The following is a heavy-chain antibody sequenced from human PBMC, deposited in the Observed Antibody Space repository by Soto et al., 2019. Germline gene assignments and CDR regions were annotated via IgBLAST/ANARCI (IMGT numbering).Heavy chain of an antibody. J-gene: IGHJ4*02. CDR2: IYSGGTI. CDR1: GFTVTINY. V-gene: IGHV3-53*01. Sequence: EVQVVESGGGLIQPGGSLRLSCAVSGFTVTINYMSWVRQAPGKGLEWVSVIYSGGTIYYADSVKGRFTISRDTSKHTLYLQMNSLRGEDTAVYYCHGYGYWGQGTLVTVSS. D-gene: IGHD5-12*01. CDR3: HGYGY.